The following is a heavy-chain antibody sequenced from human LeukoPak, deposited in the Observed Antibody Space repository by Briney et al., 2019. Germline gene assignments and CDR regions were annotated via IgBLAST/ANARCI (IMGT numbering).Heavy chain of an antibody. V-gene: IGHV3-21*01. CDR3: ARGPTYSSSWSSQH. D-gene: IGHD6-13*01. J-gene: IGHJ1*01. CDR2: ISSSSSYI. Sequence: PGGSLRLSCAASGFTFSSYSMNWVRQAPGKGLEWVSSISSSSSYIKYADSVKGRFTISRDNAKNSLYLQMNSLRAEDTAVYYCARGPTYSSSWSSQHWGQGTLVTVSS. CDR1: GFTFSSYS.